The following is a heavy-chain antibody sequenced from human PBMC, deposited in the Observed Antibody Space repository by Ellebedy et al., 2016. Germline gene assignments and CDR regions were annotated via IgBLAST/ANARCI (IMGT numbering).Heavy chain of an antibody. CDR1: GYTLTDLS. V-gene: IGHV1-24*01. CDR2: FDPEDGET. CDR3: ATWTLGYCSSTSCYYYYGMDV. D-gene: IGHD2-2*01. J-gene: IGHJ6*02. Sequence: ASVKVSCKVSGYTLTDLSMHWVRQAPGKGLEWMGGFDPEDGETIYAQKFQGRVTMTEDTSTDTAYMELSSLRSEDTAVYYCATWTLGYCSSTSCYYYYGMDVWGQGTTVTVSS.